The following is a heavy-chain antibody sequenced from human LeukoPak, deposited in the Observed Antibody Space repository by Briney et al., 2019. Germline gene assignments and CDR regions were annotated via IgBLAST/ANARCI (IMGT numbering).Heavy chain of an antibody. V-gene: IGHV3-66*01. CDR2: IYSDGTT. CDR3: ARDVRSYYDSSEGY. CDR1: GFTVSTNY. J-gene: IGHJ4*02. Sequence: GGSLRLSCAASGFTVSTNYMSWVRQAPGRGLKWVSLIYSDGTTYYADSVKGRFTISRDISKNTLYLQMNSLRAEDTAVYYCARDVRSYYDSSEGYWGQGTLVTVSS. D-gene: IGHD3-22*01.